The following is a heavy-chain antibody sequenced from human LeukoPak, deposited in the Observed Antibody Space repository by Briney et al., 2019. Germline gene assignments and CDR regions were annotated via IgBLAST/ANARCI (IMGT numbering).Heavy chain of an antibody. Sequence: GGSLRLSCAASGFTFSSYAMHWVRQAPGKGLEWVAVISYDGSNKYYADSVKGRFTISRDNSKNTLYLQMNSLRAEDTAVYYCARVHPDYYDSSGNLDYWGQGTLVSVSS. V-gene: IGHV3-30*04. D-gene: IGHD3-22*01. CDR1: GFTFSSYA. J-gene: IGHJ4*02. CDR3: ARVHPDYYDSSGNLDY. CDR2: ISYDGSNK.